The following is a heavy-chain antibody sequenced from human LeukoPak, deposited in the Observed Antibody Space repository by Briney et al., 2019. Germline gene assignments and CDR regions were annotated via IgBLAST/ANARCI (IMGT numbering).Heavy chain of an antibody. CDR3: ASLPTPLLWFGDTPAFEM. V-gene: IGHV3-30-3*01. J-gene: IGHJ3*02. D-gene: IGHD3-10*01. CDR1: GFTFSSYA. Sequence: PGRCLRPACSASGFTFSSYAIESARQPPGKGLGWVAVISYDGSIKYYADSVTGRFTISRDNSKRTRYLQMNSLRAEDTAVYYCASLPTPLLWFGDTPAFEMWGEGTMVTVSS. CDR2: ISYDGSIK.